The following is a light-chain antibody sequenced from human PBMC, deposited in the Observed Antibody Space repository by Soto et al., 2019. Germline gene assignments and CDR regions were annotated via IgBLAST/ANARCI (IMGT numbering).Light chain of an antibody. CDR1: SSDVDGYNY. CDR2: DVN. V-gene: IGLV2-14*01. Sequence: SVLTQPASVSGSPGQSITISCTGTSSDVDGYNYVSWYQYHPGKAPKLMIYDVNNRPSGVSNRFSGSKSGNTASLTTSGLQAEDEADYYCSSFTISRNTVIFGGGTQLTVL. J-gene: IGLJ2*01. CDR3: SSFTISRNTVI.